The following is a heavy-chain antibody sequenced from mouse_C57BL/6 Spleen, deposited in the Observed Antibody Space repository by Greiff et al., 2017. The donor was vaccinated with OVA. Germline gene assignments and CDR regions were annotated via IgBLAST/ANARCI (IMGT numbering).Heavy chain of an antibody. Sequence: QVQLQQSGAELVRPGASVKLSCKASGYTFTDYYINWVKQRPGQGLEWIARIYPGSGNTYYNEKFKDKATLTAEKSSSTAYMQLSSLTSEDSAVYFCARDWDRFAYWGQGTLVTVSA. J-gene: IGHJ3*01. CDR1: GYTFTDYY. CDR3: ARDWDRFAY. D-gene: IGHD4-1*01. CDR2: IYPGSGNT. V-gene: IGHV1-76*01.